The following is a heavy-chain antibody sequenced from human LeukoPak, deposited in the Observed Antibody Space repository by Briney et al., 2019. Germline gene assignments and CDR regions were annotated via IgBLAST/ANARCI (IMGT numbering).Heavy chain of an antibody. CDR1: GFTFSSYA. CDR2: ISGSGGST. V-gene: IGHV3-23*01. J-gene: IGHJ4*02. Sequence: GGSLRLSCAASGFTFSSYAMSWVRQAPGKGLEWVSAISGSGGSTYSADSVKGRFTISRDNSKNTLYLQMNSLRAEDTAVYYCAKVRFGVTPRYYFDYWGQGTLVTVSS. CDR3: AKVRFGVTPRYYFDY. D-gene: IGHD3-10*01.